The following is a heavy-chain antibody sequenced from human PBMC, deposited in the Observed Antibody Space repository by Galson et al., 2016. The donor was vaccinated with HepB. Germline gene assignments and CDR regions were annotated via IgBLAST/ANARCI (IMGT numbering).Heavy chain of an antibody. V-gene: IGHV3-48*03. CDR3: VSGYTSGY. D-gene: IGHD5-12*01. J-gene: IGHJ4*02. Sequence: SLRLSCAASGLSFDTYAMNWLRQAPGKGPEWLSYISSSGNRIYVTDSVKGRFSISRDNGKNLLYLQMNSLRAEDTGIYYCVSGYTSGYWSQGAPVTVSS. CDR1: GLSFDTYA. CDR2: ISSSGNRI.